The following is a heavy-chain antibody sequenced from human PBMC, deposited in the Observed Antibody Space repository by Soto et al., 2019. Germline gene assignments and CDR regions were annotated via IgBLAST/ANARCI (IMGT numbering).Heavy chain of an antibody. CDR3: AKSDGTTRGYYYYMDV. Sequence: PGESLKISCAASGFTFRNYAMNWVRQAPGKGLEWVSSISYSGDSSYFADSVKGRFTVSRDNSRSTLYLQMSSLRAEDTAVYYCAKSDGTTRGYYYYMDVSGKGTTVTVSS. CDR1: GFTFRNYA. CDR2: ISYSGDSS. D-gene: IGHD1-1*01. V-gene: IGHV3-23*01. J-gene: IGHJ6*03.